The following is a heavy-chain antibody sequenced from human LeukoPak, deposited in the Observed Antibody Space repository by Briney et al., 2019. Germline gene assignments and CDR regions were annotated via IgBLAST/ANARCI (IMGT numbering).Heavy chain of an antibody. Sequence: SETLSLTCTVSGYSISSGYFWGWIRQPPGKGLEWIGSIYYSGSTYYNPSLKSRVTISGDTSKNQFSLKLTSVTAADTAVYYCARSAFYGLYYFDYWGQGTLVTVSS. V-gene: IGHV4-38-2*02. CDR3: ARSAFYGLYYFDY. CDR1: GYSISSGYF. J-gene: IGHJ4*02. D-gene: IGHD2/OR15-2a*01. CDR2: IYYSGST.